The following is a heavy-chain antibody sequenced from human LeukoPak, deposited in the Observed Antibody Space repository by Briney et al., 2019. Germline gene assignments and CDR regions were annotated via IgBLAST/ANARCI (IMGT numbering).Heavy chain of an antibody. Sequence: SETLSLTCTVSGGSISSSSYYWTWIRQPPGKGLEWIGEINRSGSTNYKPSLKSRVTISVDTSRNQFSLKLSSVAAADTAVYYCARGRGDYVCEDFDYWGQGTLVTVSS. J-gene: IGHJ4*02. D-gene: IGHD4-17*01. CDR3: ARGRGDYVCEDFDY. V-gene: IGHV4-39*07. CDR1: GGSISSSSYY. CDR2: INRSGST.